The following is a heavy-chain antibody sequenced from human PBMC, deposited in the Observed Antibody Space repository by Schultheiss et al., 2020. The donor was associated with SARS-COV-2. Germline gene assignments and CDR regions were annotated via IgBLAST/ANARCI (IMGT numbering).Heavy chain of an antibody. CDR3: ARDKRVLRFLEWTPYYYGMDV. V-gene: IGHV3-7*03. CDR2: IKQDGSEK. J-gene: IGHJ6*02. CDR1: GFTFSSYW. Sequence: GGSLRLSCAASGFTFSSYWMSWVRQAPGKGLEWVANIKQDGSEKYYVDSVKGRFTISRDNAKNSLYLQMNSLRAEDTAVYYCARDKRVLRFLEWTPYYYGMDVWGQGTTVTVSS. D-gene: IGHD3-3*01.